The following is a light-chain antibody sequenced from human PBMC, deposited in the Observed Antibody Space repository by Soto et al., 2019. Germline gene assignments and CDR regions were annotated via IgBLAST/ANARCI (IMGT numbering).Light chain of an antibody. CDR2: DAS. J-gene: IGKJ3*01. V-gene: IGKV3-11*01. CDR1: QSISSY. Sequence: EIVLTQSPATLSLSPGERATLSCRAGQSISSYLAWYQQKPGQAPRLLIYDASSRATGIPARFSGSGSGTDFTLTISSLAPDDFAVYYCQHGGAFGPGTKVDIK. CDR3: QHGGA.